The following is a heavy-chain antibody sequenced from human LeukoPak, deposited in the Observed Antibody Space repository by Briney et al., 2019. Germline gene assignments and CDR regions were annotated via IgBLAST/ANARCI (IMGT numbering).Heavy chain of an antibody. D-gene: IGHD6-13*01. CDR3: ARTSSSTYYYYGMDV. Sequence: GASVKVSCKASGYTFTSYYMHWVRQAPGQGLEWMGIINPSGGSTSYAQKFQGRVTMTRDTSTSTVYMELSSLRSEDTAVYYCARTSSSTYYYYGMDVWGKGTTVTVSS. CDR1: GYTFTSYY. V-gene: IGHV1-46*01. CDR2: INPSGGST. J-gene: IGHJ6*04.